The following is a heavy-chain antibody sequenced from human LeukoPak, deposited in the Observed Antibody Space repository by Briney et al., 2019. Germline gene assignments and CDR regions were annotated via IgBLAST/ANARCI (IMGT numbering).Heavy chain of an antibody. CDR1: GASISSYY. V-gene: IGHV4-59*12. CDR3: ARDKSGWAY. J-gene: IGHJ4*02. CDR2: IHYSGRT. Sequence: PSETLSLTCTVSGASISSYYWSWIRQPPGKGLEWITYIHYSGRTHYNPSLKSRVTISVDTSKNQFSLKLSSVTAADTAVYYCARDKSGWAYWGQRTLVTVSS. D-gene: IGHD6-19*01.